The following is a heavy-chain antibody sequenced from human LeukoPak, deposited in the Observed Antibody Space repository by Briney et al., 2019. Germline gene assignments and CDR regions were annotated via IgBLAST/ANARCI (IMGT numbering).Heavy chain of an antibody. CDR3: ARGHPWGLAFDY. CDR1: GFTFSSYN. CDR2: ISSSSSFI. V-gene: IGHV3-21*01. J-gene: IGHJ4*02. D-gene: IGHD7-27*01. Sequence: GGSLRLSCAASGFTFSSYNMGWVRQAPGKGLEWVSSISSSSSFIHYADSLKGRFTISRDNAQNSLYLQMTSLRAEDTALYYCARGHPWGLAFDYWGQGTLVTVSS.